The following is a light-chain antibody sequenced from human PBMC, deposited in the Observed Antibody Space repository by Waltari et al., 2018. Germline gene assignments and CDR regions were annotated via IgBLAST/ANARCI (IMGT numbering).Light chain of an antibody. CDR2: DVI. V-gene: IGLV2-14*03. CDR3: SAYTSGVV. Sequence: QSALTQIASVAGSPGQSITISCTGTSSDVGDHNYVSWYQQHPSKLPKLLIYDVISRPSWVSTRFCGSKSGNTAFLPISGLQAEDEADYYCSAYTSGVVCGGRTQLTVL. J-gene: IGLJ2*01. CDR1: SSDVGDHNY.